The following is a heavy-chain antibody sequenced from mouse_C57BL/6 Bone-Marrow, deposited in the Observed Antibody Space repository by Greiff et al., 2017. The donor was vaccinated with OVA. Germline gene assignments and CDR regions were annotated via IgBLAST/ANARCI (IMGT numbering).Heavy chain of an antibody. CDR3: ARGTMIRRFAY. V-gene: IGHV1-81*01. CDR2: IYPRSGNT. Sequence: VQLQQSGAELARPGASVKLSCKASGYTFTSYGISWVKQRTGQGLEWIGEIYPRSGNTYYNEKFKGKATLTADKSSSTVYMELRSLTSEDSAVYFCARGTMIRRFAYWGQGTLVTVSA. D-gene: IGHD2-4*01. J-gene: IGHJ3*01. CDR1: GYTFTSYG.